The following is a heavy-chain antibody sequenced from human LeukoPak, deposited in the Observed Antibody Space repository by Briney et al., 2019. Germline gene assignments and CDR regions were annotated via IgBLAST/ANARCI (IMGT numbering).Heavy chain of an antibody. Sequence: ASVKVSCKASGYTLTGYYMNWVRQAPGQGLEWMGGIIPIFGTANYAQKFQGRVTITADKFTSTAYMELSSLRSEDTAVYYCARNDFWSGCGALYYYYMDVWGKGTTVTVSS. D-gene: IGHD3-3*01. V-gene: IGHV1-69*06. CDR1: GYTLTGYY. J-gene: IGHJ6*03. CDR3: ARNDFWSGCGALYYYYMDV. CDR2: IIPIFGTA.